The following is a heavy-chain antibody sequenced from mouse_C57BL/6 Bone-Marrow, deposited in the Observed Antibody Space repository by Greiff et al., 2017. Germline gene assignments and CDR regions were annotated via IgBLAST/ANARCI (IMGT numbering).Heavy chain of an antibody. V-gene: IGHV3-8*01. CDR1: GYSITSDY. Sequence: EVQLQESGPGLAKPSQTLSLTCSVTGYSITSDYWNWIRKFPGNKLEYMGYISYSGSTYYNPSLKSRISITRDTSKNQYYLQLNSVTTEDTATYYCAKFSPSLLGSSYAMDYWGQGTSVTVSS. J-gene: IGHJ4*01. D-gene: IGHD1-1*01. CDR2: ISYSGST. CDR3: AKFSPSLLGSSYAMDY.